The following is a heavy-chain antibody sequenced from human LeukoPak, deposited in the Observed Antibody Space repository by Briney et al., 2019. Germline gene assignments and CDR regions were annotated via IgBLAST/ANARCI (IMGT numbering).Heavy chain of an antibody. Sequence: GGSLRLSCSASGFTFSNHWMNWVRQVPGKGLEWVANINKDGSEKNYVDSVKGRFTISRDNAKNSLYLQMNYLRPEDTAVYYCARQDHGPDYWGQGTLVTVYS. J-gene: IGHJ4*02. V-gene: IGHV3-7*01. CDR1: GFTFSNHW. D-gene: IGHD1-14*01. CDR2: INKDGSEK. CDR3: ARQDHGPDY.